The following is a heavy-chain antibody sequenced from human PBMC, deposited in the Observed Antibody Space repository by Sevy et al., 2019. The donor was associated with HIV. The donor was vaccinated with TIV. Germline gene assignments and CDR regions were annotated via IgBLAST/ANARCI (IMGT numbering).Heavy chain of an antibody. D-gene: IGHD2-21*02. CDR2: IYYSGST. Sequence: SETLSLTCTVSGGSISSYYWSWIRQPPGKGLEWIGYIYYSGSTNYNPSLKSRVTISVDTSKNQFSLKLSSVTAADTAVYYCARGRGEVTGIQHWGQGTLVTVSS. J-gene: IGHJ1*01. CDR3: ARGRGEVTGIQH. V-gene: IGHV4-59*01. CDR1: GGSISSYY.